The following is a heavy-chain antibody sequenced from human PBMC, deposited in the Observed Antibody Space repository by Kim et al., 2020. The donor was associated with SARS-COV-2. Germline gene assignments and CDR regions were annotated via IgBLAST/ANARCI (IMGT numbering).Heavy chain of an antibody. CDR3: ARDVNAAGNYDY. J-gene: IGHJ4*02. V-gene: IGHV3-21*01. CDR1: GFTFSSYS. CDR2: ISSSSSYI. Sequence: GGSLRLSCAASGFTFSSYSMNWVRQAPGKGLEWVSSISSSSSYIYYADSVKGRFTISRDNAKNSLYLQMNSLRAEDTAVYYCARDVNAAGNYDYWGQGTLVTVSS. D-gene: IGHD6-13*01.